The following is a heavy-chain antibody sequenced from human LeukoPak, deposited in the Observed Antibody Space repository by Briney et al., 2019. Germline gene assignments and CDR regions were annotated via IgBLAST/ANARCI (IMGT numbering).Heavy chain of an antibody. V-gene: IGHV1-69*05. CDR1: GGTFSSYA. CDR2: IIPIFGTA. J-gene: IGHJ6*03. D-gene: IGHD6-6*01. Sequence: SVKVSCKASGGTFSSYAISWVRQAPGQGLEWMGGIIPIFGTANYAQKFQGRVTITTDESTSTAYMELSSLRSEDTAVYYCARAIAARPEYYYYYMDVWGKGTTVTVSS. CDR3: ARAIAARPEYYYYYMDV.